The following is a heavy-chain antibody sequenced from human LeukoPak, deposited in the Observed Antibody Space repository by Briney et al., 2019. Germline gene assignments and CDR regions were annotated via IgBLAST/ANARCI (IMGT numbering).Heavy chain of an antibody. CDR2: ISAYNGNT. Sequence: ASVKVSCKASGYTFTSYGISWVRQAPGQGLEWMGWISAYNGNTNYAQKLQGRVTMTTDTSTSTAYMELRRLRSDDTAVYYCARDRPGITMIVVETLDYWGQGTLVTVSS. V-gene: IGHV1-18*01. CDR3: ARDRPGITMIVVETLDY. J-gene: IGHJ4*02. CDR1: GYTFTSYG. D-gene: IGHD3-22*01.